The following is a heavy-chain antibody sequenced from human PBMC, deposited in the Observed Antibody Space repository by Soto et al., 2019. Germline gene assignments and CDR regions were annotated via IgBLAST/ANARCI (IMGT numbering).Heavy chain of an antibody. Sequence: EVQLVESGGGLVQPGGSLRLSCAASGFTFSSYWMSWVRQAPGKGLEWVANIKQDGSEKYYVDSVKGRFTISRDNAKNSLYLQMNSLRAEDTAVYYCARDGYDFWSGYSYHNWFDPWGQGTLVTVSS. CDR1: GFTFSSYW. CDR2: IKQDGSEK. J-gene: IGHJ5*02. CDR3: ARDGYDFWSGYSYHNWFDP. V-gene: IGHV3-7*01. D-gene: IGHD3-3*01.